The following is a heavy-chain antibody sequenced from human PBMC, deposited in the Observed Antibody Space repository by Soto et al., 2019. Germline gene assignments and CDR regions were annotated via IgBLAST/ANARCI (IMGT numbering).Heavy chain of an antibody. CDR1: GFTFSSYS. J-gene: IGHJ4*02. V-gene: IGHV3-48*02. D-gene: IGHD3-10*01. CDR3: ARDRAPTYYYGSGSYYYFDY. CDR2: ISSSSSTI. Sequence: PGGSLRLSCAASGFTFSSYSMNWVRQAPGKGLEWVSYISSSSSTIYYADSVKGRFTISRDNAKNSLYLQMNSLRDEDTAVYYCARDRAPTYYYGSGSYYYFDYWGQGTLVTVSS.